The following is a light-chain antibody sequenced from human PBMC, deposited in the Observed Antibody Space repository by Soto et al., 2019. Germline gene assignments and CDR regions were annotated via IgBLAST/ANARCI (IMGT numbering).Light chain of an antibody. CDR1: VLAKKY. Sequence: SYELTQPSSVSVSPGQTARITCSGDVLAKKYARWFQQKPGQAPVLVIYKDSERPSGIPERFFGSSSGTTVTLTISGAQVEDEADYYCYSAADNKPFFGGGTKLTVL. CDR2: KDS. CDR3: YSAADNKPF. J-gene: IGLJ2*01. V-gene: IGLV3-27*01.